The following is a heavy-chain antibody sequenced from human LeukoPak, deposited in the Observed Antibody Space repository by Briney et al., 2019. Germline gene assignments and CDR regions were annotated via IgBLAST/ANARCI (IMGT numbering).Heavy chain of an antibody. CDR2: INHSGST. CDR3: ARGGESSNFDY. J-gene: IGHJ4*02. Sequence: SETLSLTCAVYGGSFSGYYWSWIRQPPRKGLEWIGEINHSGSTNYNPSLKSRVTISVDTSKNQFSLKLSSVTAADTAVYYCARGGESSNFDYWGQGTLVTVSS. CDR1: GGSFSGYY. D-gene: IGHD3-16*01. V-gene: IGHV4-34*01.